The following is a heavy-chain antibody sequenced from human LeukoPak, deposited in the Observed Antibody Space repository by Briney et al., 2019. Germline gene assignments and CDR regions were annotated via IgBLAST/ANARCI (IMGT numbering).Heavy chain of an antibody. V-gene: IGHV3-21*01. CDR1: GFTFSSYT. J-gene: IGHJ4*02. Sequence: GGSLRLSCAASGFTFSSYTMNWVRQAPGKGLEWVSIISSGSSYIHYADSVKGRFTISRDNAKNSLYLQMNSLRAEDTAVYYCEIYTGYDSFWGQGTLVTVAS. CDR2: ISSGSSYI. D-gene: IGHD5-12*01. CDR3: EIYTGYDSF.